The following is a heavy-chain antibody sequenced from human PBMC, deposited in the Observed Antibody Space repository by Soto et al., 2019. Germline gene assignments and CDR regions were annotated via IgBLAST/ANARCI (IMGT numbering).Heavy chain of an antibody. CDR1: GGSSSSSGYY. Sequence: SETLSLTCTVSGGSSSSSGYYWSWIRQHPGKGLEWIGYIYYSGGTFYNPSLKSRVTISTDRSKNQFSLNLTSVTAADTAVYYCASTKEYSSSLDYWGQGTLVTVSS. CDR2: IYYSGGT. CDR3: ASTKEYSSSLDY. J-gene: IGHJ4*02. V-gene: IGHV4-31*03. D-gene: IGHD6-6*01.